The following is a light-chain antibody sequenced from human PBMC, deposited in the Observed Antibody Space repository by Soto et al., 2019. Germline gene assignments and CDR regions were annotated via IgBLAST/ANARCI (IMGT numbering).Light chain of an antibody. V-gene: IGLV2-14*01. J-gene: IGLJ2*01. CDR3: NSYTNSRTVV. Sequence: QAVVTQPASVSGSPGQSITISCTGTSSDVGTYNYVSWYQQHPGKAPKLIIYGVTNRPSGISNRFSGSKSGNTASLTISGLQTEDEADYYCNSYTNSRTVVFGGGTKLTVL. CDR2: GVT. CDR1: SSDVGTYNY.